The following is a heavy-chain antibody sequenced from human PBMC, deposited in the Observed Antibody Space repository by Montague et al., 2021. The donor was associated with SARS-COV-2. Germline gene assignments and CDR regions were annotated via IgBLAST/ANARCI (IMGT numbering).Heavy chain of an antibody. CDR2: IYASGST. CDR1: GVSITSYY. CDR3: VRDRGNWYYFDY. D-gene: IGHD5-24*01. J-gene: IGHJ4*02. Sequence: SETLSLTCSISGVSITSYYWSWVRQPAGKGLEGIGHIYASGSTNYSPSLKSRVRLSIDNPKNQFSLKLESLTAADTAVYYCVRDRGNWYYFDYWGQGALVTVSS. V-gene: IGHV4-4*07.